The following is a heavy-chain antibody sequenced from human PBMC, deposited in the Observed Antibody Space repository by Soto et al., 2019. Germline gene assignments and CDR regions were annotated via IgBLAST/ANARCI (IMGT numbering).Heavy chain of an antibody. D-gene: IGHD3-10*01. V-gene: IGHV4-31*03. CDR2: IYYSGST. CDR3: ARVRLYWFEP. CDR1: GDSINSGAYY. Sequence: QVQLQESGPGLVKPSQTLSLTCTVSGDSINSGAYYWSWIRQDPGKGLEWIGYIYYSGSTYYNPSLKSRVTISLDTSKNQFALKLSSVTAADKAVYYCARVRLYWFEPWGQGTLVTVSS. J-gene: IGHJ5*02.